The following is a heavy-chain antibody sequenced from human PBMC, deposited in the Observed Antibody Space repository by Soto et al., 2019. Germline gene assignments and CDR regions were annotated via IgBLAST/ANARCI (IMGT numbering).Heavy chain of an antibody. CDR1: GFTFSNYW. CDR2: IKGDGSEK. Sequence: EVQLVESGGGLVQPGGSLRLSCAASGFTFSNYWMIWVRQAPGKRLECVANIKGDGSEKYYVDSVKGRFTISRDNAENSLYLQMISLRADDAAVYYCARDRGRFDQWGQGTLVSVSS. J-gene: IGHJ4*02. CDR3: ARDRGRFDQ. V-gene: IGHV3-7*01. D-gene: IGHD5-12*01.